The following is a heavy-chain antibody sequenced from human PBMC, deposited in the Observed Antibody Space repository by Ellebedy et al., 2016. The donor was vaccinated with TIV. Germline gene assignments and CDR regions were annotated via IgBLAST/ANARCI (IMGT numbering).Heavy chain of an antibody. CDR3: ARQHFERSDLFDY. CDR2: IYYSGST. J-gene: IGHJ4*02. V-gene: IGHV4-59*01. CDR1: GGSISSYY. Sequence: MPSETLSLTCTVSGGSISSYYWSWIRQPPGKGLEWIGYIYYSGSTNYNPSLKSRVTISVDTSKNQFSLKLSSVTAADTAVYYCARQHFERSDLFDYWGQGTLVTVSS. D-gene: IGHD6-13*01.